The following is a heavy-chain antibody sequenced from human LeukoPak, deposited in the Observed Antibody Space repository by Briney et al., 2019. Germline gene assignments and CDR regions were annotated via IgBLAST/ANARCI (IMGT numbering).Heavy chain of an antibody. V-gene: IGHV1-18*01. CDR1: GYTLTSYG. CDR3: ARGGSCSSTSCYRYSY. Sequence: ASVKVSCKASGYTLTSYGISWVRQAPGQGLEWMGWISAYNGNTNYAQKLQGRVTMTTDTSTSTAYMELRSLRSDDTAVYYCARGGSCSSTSCYRYSYWGQGTLVTVSS. D-gene: IGHD2-2*01. J-gene: IGHJ4*02. CDR2: ISAYNGNT.